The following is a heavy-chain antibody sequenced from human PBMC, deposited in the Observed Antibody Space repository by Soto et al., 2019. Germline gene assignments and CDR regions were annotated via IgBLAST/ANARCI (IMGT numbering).Heavy chain of an antibody. Sequence: PSETLSLTCAVYGGSFSDYYWSWIRQPPGKGLEWIGEINHSGSTNYNPSLKSRVTISVDTSKNQFSLKLSSVTAADTAVYYCARGYDYYDSSGYYPKEFDYWGQGTLVTVSS. CDR1: GGSFSDYY. CDR2: INHSGST. D-gene: IGHD3-22*01. V-gene: IGHV4-34*01. CDR3: ARGYDYYDSSGYYPKEFDY. J-gene: IGHJ4*02.